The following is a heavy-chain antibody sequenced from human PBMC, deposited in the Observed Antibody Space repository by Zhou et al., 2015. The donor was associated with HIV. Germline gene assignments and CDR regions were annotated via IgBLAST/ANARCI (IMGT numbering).Heavy chain of an antibody. V-gene: IGHV3-21*01. D-gene: IGHD2-2*01. CDR1: GFTFNSYS. CDR2: ISSSSSYI. Sequence: EVQLVESGGGLVKPGGSLRLSCAASGFTFNSYSMNWVRQAPGKGLEWVSSISSSSSYIHYADSVKGRFTISRDNAKNSLYLQINSLRAEDTAVYYCAKSVVPAAVGSVAFDPWGQGTLVTVSS. CDR3: AKSVVPAAVGSVAFDP. J-gene: IGHJ5*02.